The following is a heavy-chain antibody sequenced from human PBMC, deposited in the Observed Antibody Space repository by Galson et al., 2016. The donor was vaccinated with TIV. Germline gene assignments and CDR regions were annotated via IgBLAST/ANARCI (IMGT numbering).Heavy chain of an antibody. CDR3: ARDMGRKYSYGLTYYYHGIDV. CDR2: ISVSGANT. D-gene: IGHD5-18*01. CDR1: GFTFSSFA. V-gene: IGHV3-23*01. Sequence: SLRLSCAASGFTFSSFALSWVRQAPGKGLEWVSGISVSGANTYYADSVKGRFTISRENSEKMLYLQMNSLRAEDTAVYYCARDMGRKYSYGLTYYYHGIDVWGQGTTVTVSS. J-gene: IGHJ6*02.